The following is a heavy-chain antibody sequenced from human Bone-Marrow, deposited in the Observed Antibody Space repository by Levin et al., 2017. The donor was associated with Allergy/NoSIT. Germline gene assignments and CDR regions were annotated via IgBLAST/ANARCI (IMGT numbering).Heavy chain of an antibody. CDR2: MNPNSHNT. V-gene: IGHV1-8*01. D-gene: IGHD2-2*01. J-gene: IGHJ4*02. Sequence: ASVKVSCKTSGYTFSNYDITWVRLAAGQGLEWMGWMNPNSHNTGYAQKFRGRVSMTSDSSITTAYLELYGLESEDTAVYYCARAIRYQLLNDYWGQGTLVTVSS. CDR3: ARAIRYQLLNDY. CDR1: GYTFSNYD.